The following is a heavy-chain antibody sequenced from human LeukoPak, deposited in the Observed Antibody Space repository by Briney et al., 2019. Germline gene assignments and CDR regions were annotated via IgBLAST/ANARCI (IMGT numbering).Heavy chain of an antibody. V-gene: IGHV4-30-4*08. Sequence: PSETLSLTCAVYGGSFSGYYWSWICQPPGKGLEWIGYIYYSGSTYYNPSLKGRVTISVDTSKNQFSLKLTSVTAADTAVYYCARAGATHWFDPWGQGTLVTVSS. CDR2: IYYSGST. CDR1: GGSFSGYY. D-gene: IGHD1-26*01. CDR3: ARAGATHWFDP. J-gene: IGHJ5*02.